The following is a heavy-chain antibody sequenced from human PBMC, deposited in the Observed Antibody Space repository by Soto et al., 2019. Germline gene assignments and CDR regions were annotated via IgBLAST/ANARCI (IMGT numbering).Heavy chain of an antibody. Sequence: GGSLRLSCAASGFTFSSYSMSWVRQAPGKGLEWVSGFRTGGDDGTTYYADSVKGRFTISRDNSKNTLFLQMNSLRAEDTAIYYCAKKVNSGPGSQYFDYWGQGTLVTVYS. CDR1: GFTFSSYS. D-gene: IGHD3-10*01. CDR2: FRTGGDDGTT. V-gene: IGHV3-23*01. J-gene: IGHJ4*02. CDR3: AKKVNSGPGSQYFDY.